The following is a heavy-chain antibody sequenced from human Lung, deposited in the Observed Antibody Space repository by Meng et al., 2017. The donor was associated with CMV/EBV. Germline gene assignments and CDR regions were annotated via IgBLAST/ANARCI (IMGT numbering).Heavy chain of an antibody. J-gene: IGHJ4*02. Sequence: GGSXRLXCAASGFAFSSYGMHWVRQAPGKGLEWVANIKQDGSEKYYVDSVRGRFTISRDNAKSSLYLQMNGLRAEDTAVYYCARNPVTNRRGSHFDCWGQGTLVT. CDR1: GFAFSSYG. D-gene: IGHD4-17*01. V-gene: IGHV3-7*01. CDR3: ARNPVTNRRGSHFDC. CDR2: IKQDGSEK.